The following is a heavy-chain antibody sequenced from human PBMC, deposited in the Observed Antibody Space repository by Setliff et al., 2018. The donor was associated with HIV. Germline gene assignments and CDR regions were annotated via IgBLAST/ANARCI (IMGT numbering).Heavy chain of an antibody. CDR1: GFTFSSYE. Sequence: PGGSLRLSCAASGFTFSSYEMNWVRQAPGKGLEWVAHISSSGNTIYYADSVRGRFTVSRDNAQNSLYLQMIRLRAEDTALYYCAYYSSGSFYLGYYYYHGMDVWGQGTTVTVSS. J-gene: IGHJ6*01. D-gene: IGHD3-10*01. CDR3: AYYSSGSFYLGYYYYHGMDV. CDR2: ISSSGNTI. V-gene: IGHV3-48*03.